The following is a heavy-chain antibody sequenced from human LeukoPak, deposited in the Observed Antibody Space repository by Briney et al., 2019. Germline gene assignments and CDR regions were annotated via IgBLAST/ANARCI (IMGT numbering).Heavy chain of an antibody. D-gene: IGHD2-15*01. Sequence: GGSLRLSCAASGFTFSSYAMSWVREAPGKGLEWVSAISGSGGSTYYADSVKGRFTISRDNAKNTLYLQMNSLRAEDTAVYYCAKVDRWQLDEAFDYWGQGTLVTVSS. CDR3: AKVDRWQLDEAFDY. J-gene: IGHJ4*02. CDR1: GFTFSSYA. V-gene: IGHV3-23*01. CDR2: ISGSGGST.